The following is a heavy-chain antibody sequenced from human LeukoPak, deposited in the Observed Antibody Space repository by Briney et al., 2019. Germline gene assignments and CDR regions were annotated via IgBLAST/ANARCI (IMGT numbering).Heavy chain of an antibody. J-gene: IGHJ5*02. V-gene: IGHV3-48*04. CDR2: ISSSSSTI. D-gene: IGHD5-24*01. CDR3: ARDPRRDGYNP. CDR1: GFTFSSYS. Sequence: GGSLRLSCAASGFTFSSYSMNWVRQAPGKGLEWVSYISSSSSTIYYADSVKGRFTISRDNAKNSLYLQMNSLRAEDTAVYYCARDPRRDGYNPWGQGTLVTVSS.